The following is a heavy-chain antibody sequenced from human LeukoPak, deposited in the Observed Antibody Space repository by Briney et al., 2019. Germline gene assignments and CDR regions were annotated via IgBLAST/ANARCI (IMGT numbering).Heavy chain of an antibody. CDR1: GFTFSSYD. V-gene: IGHV3-23*01. D-gene: IGHD6-19*01. CDR3: AKDSRRTSGWYYFDY. Sequence: TGGSLRLSCAASGFTFSSYDMCWVRQAPGEGLEWVSAISDSGTRTYFADSVKGRFTISRDNFKNTLHLHMNSLRAEDTAVYYCAKDSRRTSGWYYFDYWGQGTLVTVSS. J-gene: IGHJ4*02. CDR2: ISDSGTRT.